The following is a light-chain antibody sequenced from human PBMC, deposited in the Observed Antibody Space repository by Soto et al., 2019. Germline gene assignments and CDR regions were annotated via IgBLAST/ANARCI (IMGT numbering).Light chain of an antibody. Sequence: EIVLTQSPATLSLSPGERATLSCGASQSVISSYLAWYQQKPGLAPRLLIYDASSRATGIPDRFSGSGSATDFTLTISRLEPEDFAVYSCQQYGSSPPLTFGGGTKVEIK. V-gene: IGKV3D-20*01. CDR2: DAS. CDR3: QQYGSSPPLT. J-gene: IGKJ4*01. CDR1: QSVISSY.